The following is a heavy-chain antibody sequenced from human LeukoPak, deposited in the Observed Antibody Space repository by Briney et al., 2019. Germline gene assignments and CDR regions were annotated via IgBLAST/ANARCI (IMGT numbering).Heavy chain of an antibody. J-gene: IGHJ4*02. Sequence: ASVKVSCKASGYTFTSYYMHWVRQAPGQGLEWMGWMNPNSGNTGYAQKFQGRVTMTRNTSISTAYMELSSLRSEDTAVYYCARHSSGWYVIDYWGQGTLVTVSS. CDR1: GYTFTSYY. D-gene: IGHD6-19*01. CDR2: MNPNSGNT. V-gene: IGHV1-8*02. CDR3: ARHSSGWYVIDY.